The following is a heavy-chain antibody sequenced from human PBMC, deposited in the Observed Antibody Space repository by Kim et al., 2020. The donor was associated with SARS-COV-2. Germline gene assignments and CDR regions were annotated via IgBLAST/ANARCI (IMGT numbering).Heavy chain of an antibody. D-gene: IGHD3-9*01. Sequence: GGSLRLSCAASGFTFSNAWMSWVRQAPGKGLEWVGRIKSKTDGGTTDYAAPVKGRFTISRDDSKNTLYLQMNSLKTEDTAVYYCTTDARPILTGYQVPYWYFDLWGRGTLVTVSS. V-gene: IGHV3-15*01. CDR1: GFTFSNAW. J-gene: IGHJ2*01. CDR3: TTDARPILTGYQVPYWYFDL. CDR2: IKSKTDGGTT.